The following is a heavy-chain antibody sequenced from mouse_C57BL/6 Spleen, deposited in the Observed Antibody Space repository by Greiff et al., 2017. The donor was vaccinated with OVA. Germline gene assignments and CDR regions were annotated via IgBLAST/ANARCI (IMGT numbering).Heavy chain of an antibody. D-gene: IGHD4-1*01. CDR2: FHPYNDDT. V-gene: IGHV1-47*01. Sequence: VMLVESGAELVKPGASVKMSCKASGYTFTTYPIEWMKQNHGKSLEWIGNFHPYNDDTKYNEKFKGKATLTVEKSSSTVYLELSRLTSDDSAVYYCARALTGTGYFDVWGTGTTVTVSS. CDR3: ARALTGTGYFDV. J-gene: IGHJ1*03. CDR1: GYTFTTYP.